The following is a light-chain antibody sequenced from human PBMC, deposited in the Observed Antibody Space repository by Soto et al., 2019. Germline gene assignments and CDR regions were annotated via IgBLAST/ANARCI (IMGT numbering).Light chain of an antibody. V-gene: IGKV3-20*01. Sequence: EIVLTQSPGTLSLSPGERATLSCRASQSVSSSYLAWYQQKPGQAPRLLIYGVSSRATGIPDRFSGSGSGTDFTLTVSRLEPEDFATYYCHHYGGSPQTFGQGTKVEIK. CDR2: GVS. CDR3: HHYGGSPQT. J-gene: IGKJ1*01. CDR1: QSVSSSY.